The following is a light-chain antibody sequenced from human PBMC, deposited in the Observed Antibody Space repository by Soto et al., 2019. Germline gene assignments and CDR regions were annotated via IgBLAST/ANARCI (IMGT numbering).Light chain of an antibody. CDR2: DVT. V-gene: IGLV2-11*01. CDR1: SSDVGGYDS. Sequence: ALTQPRSVSRSPGQSVTISCTGTSSDVGGYDSVSWYQQQPGKAPKLLIYDVTKRPSGVPNRFSGSKSGNTASLTISGLQAEDEADYYCCSYLGSYSYVFGTGTKVTVL. J-gene: IGLJ1*01. CDR3: CSYLGSYSYV.